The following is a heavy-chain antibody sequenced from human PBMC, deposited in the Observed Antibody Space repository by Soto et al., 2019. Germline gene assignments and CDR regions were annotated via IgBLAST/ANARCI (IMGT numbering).Heavy chain of an antibody. D-gene: IGHD3-22*01. CDR3: YDRSGYYLRYGEYFKH. Sequence: EVQLVESGGGLVKPGGSLRLSCAASGFTFSHAWMSWVRQAPGKGLEWVGRIKSKTDGGTTDYAAPVKGRFTISRDDSKNTLYLQMNSPKTEDTAVYYCYDRSGYYLRYGEYFKHWGQGTLVAVSS. CDR2: IKSKTDGGTT. CDR1: GFTFSHAW. V-gene: IGHV3-15*01. J-gene: IGHJ1*01.